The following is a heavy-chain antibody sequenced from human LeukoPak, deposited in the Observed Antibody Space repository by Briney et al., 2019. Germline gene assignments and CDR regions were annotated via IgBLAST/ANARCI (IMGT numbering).Heavy chain of an antibody. CDR3: ARRQRGDAFDI. V-gene: IGHV4-30-4*08. J-gene: IGHJ3*02. CDR2: IYYSGST. CDR1: GGSISSGDYY. D-gene: IGHD6-25*01. Sequence: PSETLSLTCTVSGGSISSGDYYWSWIRQPPGKGLGWIGYIYYSGSTYYNPSLKSRVTISVDTSKNQFSLKLSSVTAADTAVYYCARRQRGDAFDIWGQGTMVTVSS.